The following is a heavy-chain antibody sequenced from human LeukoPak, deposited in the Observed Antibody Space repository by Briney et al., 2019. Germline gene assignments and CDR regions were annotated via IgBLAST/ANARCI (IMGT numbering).Heavy chain of an antibody. CDR3: ARRLRYSYGQGYYFDY. D-gene: IGHD5-18*01. CDR2: IYPGDSDT. CDR1: GYSFTSYW. V-gene: IGHV5-51*01. Sequence: GESLKISCKGSGYSFTSYWIGWVRQMPGKGLEWMGIIYPGDSDTRYSPSFQGQVTISADKSISTAYLQWSSLKASDTAMYYCARRLRYSYGQGYYFDYWGQGTLVTVSS. J-gene: IGHJ4*02.